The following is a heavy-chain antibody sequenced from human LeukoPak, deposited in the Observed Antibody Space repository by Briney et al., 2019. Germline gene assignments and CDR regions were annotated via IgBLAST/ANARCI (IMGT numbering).Heavy chain of an antibody. D-gene: IGHD6-19*01. Sequence: GGSLRLSCAASGFTFSSYEMNWVRQAPGRGLEWVSYISGSGVTMYYADSVKGRFTISRGDAKNSLYLQMNSLRAEDTAVYYCAREDVRLDYFDYWGQGTLVTVSS. J-gene: IGHJ4*02. CDR1: GFTFSSYE. CDR3: AREDVRLDYFDY. V-gene: IGHV3-48*03. CDR2: ISGSGVTM.